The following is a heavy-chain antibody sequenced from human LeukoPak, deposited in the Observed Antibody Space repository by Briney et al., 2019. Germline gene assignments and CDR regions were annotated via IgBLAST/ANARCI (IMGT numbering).Heavy chain of an antibody. CDR3: AKDLYDISGFYTGNY. CDR1: GLTLSRYG. J-gene: IGHJ4*02. V-gene: IGHV3-30*02. CDR2: IRYDGNIK. D-gene: IGHD3-22*01. Sequence: PGGSLRLSCAASGLTLSRYGMHWVRQAPGKGLEWVTFIRYDGNIKYYADSVKGRFTVSRDNSKNTLYLQMVNLSTEDTAIYYCAKDLYDISGFYTGNYWGQGTLVAVST.